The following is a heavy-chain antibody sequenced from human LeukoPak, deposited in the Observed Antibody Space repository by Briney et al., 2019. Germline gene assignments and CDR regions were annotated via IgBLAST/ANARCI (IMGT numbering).Heavy chain of an antibody. D-gene: IGHD3-22*01. CDR1: GYSINNGYY. CDR3: ASLPTVYSRGYLAL. J-gene: IGHJ4*02. Sequence: SETLSLTCTVSGYSINNGYYWAWIRQPPGKGLEWIGSIYHSGSTYYTPSLKSRVTMSVDTSKNQFSLKLSSVTAADTAVYYCASLPTVYSRGYLALWGQGTLVTVSS. CDR2: IYHSGST. V-gene: IGHV4-38-2*02.